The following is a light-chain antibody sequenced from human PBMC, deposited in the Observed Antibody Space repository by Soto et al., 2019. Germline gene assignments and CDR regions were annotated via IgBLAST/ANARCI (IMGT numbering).Light chain of an antibody. CDR3: QQYYSTPLT. Sequence: DIVMTQSPDSLAVSLGERATINCKSSQSVLSSSNNENYLAWYQQKPGQPPKLLVYWASTRESGVPDRFSGSGSGTVFPLTISSLQAEDAAVYYCQQYYSTPLTSGGGDKVEIK. CDR1: QSVLSSSNNENY. J-gene: IGKJ4*02. CDR2: WAS. V-gene: IGKV4-1*01.